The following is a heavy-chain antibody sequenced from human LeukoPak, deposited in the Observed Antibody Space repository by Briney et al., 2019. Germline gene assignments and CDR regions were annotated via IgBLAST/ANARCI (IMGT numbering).Heavy chain of an antibody. D-gene: IGHD3-22*01. Sequence: GESLKISCKGSGYSFTSYLIGWVRQMPGKGLEWVGIIDPGDSDTRYSPSFQGQVTISADKSISTAYLQWSSLKASDTAMYYCARRHYYDSSGYYFDYWGQGTLVTVSS. J-gene: IGHJ4*02. CDR3: ARRHYYDSSGYYFDY. CDR1: GYSFTSYL. V-gene: IGHV5-51*01. CDR2: IDPGDSDT.